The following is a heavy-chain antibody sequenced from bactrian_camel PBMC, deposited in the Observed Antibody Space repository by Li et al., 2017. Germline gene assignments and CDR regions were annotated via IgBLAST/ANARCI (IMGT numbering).Heavy chain of an antibody. CDR2: IGTGIGRR. CDR3: AAVAEGRTVEGGVSLFRLFDSGY. D-gene: IGHD7*01. J-gene: IGHJ6*01. Sequence: HVQLVESGGGSVQAGGSLRLSCAASGDTYSFNCMGWFHQVPGKEREGVAAIGTGIGRRYYTDSVKGRFTVFKGNAGKTLYLQMNNLRPEDTAMYYCAAVAEGRTVEGGVSLFRLFDSGYWGQGTQVTVS. V-gene: IGHV3S54*01. CDR1: GDTYSFNC.